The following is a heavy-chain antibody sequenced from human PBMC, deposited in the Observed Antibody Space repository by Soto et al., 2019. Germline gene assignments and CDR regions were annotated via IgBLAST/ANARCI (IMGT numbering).Heavy chain of an antibody. Sequence: EVQLVESGGGLVQPGGSLKLSCAASGFTFSDSAMYWVRQASGKGLEWVGRIRSKANTYATAYAASVKGRFTISRDDSKNTAYLQMNSLKTEDTAVYYCARDLRGLSGVVVTVGAFDIWGQGTMVTVSS. V-gene: IGHV3-73*02. CDR3: ARDLRGLSGVVVTVGAFDI. CDR1: GFTFSDSA. D-gene: IGHD2-21*02. CDR2: IRSKANTYAT. J-gene: IGHJ3*02.